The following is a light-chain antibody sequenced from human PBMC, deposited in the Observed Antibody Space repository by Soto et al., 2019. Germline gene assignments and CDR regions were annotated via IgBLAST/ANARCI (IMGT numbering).Light chain of an antibody. CDR3: QQYDSWT. Sequence: EIVMSQSAATLSVSPGERVTIYCRASQSVGSNYLAWYQQKPGQAPRLLIYGASSRATGIPDRFSGSGSGTDFTLTISRLEPEDFAVYYCQQYDSWTLGQGTKVDIK. J-gene: IGKJ1*01. CDR2: GAS. CDR1: QSVGSNY. V-gene: IGKV3-20*01.